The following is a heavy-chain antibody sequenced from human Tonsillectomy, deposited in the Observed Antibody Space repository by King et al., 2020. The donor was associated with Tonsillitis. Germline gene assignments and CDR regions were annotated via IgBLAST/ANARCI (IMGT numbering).Heavy chain of an antibody. CDR3: ARGRGSYSLDY. D-gene: IGHD1-26*01. V-gene: IGHV3-30*01. CDR1: GVTFSSDP. CDR2: ICYEGSNK. Sequence: VQLVESGGGVVRPGRSLRLSCGASGVTFSSDPLHWVLQAPGKGIEWRAVICYEGSNKYYADSVKGRFTISRDNSKNTLYLQMNSLKDTAVYYCARGRGSYSLDYCGQGTLVTVSS. J-gene: IGHJ4*02.